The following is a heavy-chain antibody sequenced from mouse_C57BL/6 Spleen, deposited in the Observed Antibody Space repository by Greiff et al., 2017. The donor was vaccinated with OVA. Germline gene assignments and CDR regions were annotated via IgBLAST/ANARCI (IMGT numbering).Heavy chain of an antibody. CDR3: TRGNYETY. CDR2: IDPENGDT. CDR1: GFNIKDDY. V-gene: IGHV14-4*01. J-gene: IGHJ3*01. D-gene: IGHD2-1*01. Sequence: VQLKESGAELVRPGASVKLSCTASGFNIKDDYMHWVKQRPEQGLEWIGWIDPENGDTEYASKFQGKATITADTSSNTAYLQLSSLTSEDTAVYYCTRGNYETYWGQGTLVTVSA.